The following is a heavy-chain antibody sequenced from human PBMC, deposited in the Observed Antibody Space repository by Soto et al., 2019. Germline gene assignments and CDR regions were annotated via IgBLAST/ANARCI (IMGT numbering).Heavy chain of an antibody. Sequence: EVQLVESGGGLVQPGGSLRLSCAASGFTFSSYWMHWVRQAPGKGLVWVSRTNSDGSSTSYADSVKGRFTISRDNAKNTLYLQMNSLRAEDTAVYYCAREDYDFWRKENYYHGMDAWGQGTTVTVSS. CDR1: GFTFSSYW. CDR2: TNSDGSST. V-gene: IGHV3-74*01. D-gene: IGHD3-3*01. CDR3: AREDYDFWRKENYYHGMDA. J-gene: IGHJ6*02.